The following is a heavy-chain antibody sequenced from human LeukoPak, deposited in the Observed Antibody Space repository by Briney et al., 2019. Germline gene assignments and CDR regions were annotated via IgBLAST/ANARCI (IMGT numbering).Heavy chain of an antibody. D-gene: IGHD2-21*01. CDR3: ARGPSYCGTNCYYHFEY. CDR1: GFTFSGYW. J-gene: IGHJ4*02. V-gene: IGHV3-7*01. Sequence: GGSLRLSCAASGFTFSGYWMSWVRQAPGKGLEWVANIKQDGSEKYYVDSMKGRFTISRDNAKNSLYLQMNSLRAEDTAVYYCARGPSYCGTNCYYHFEYWGQGTLVTVSS. CDR2: IKQDGSEK.